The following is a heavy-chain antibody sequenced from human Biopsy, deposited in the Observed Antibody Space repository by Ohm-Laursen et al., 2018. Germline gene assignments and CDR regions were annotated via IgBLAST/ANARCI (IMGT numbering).Heavy chain of an antibody. CDR3: ARGEGSSWFDP. J-gene: IGHJ5*02. Sequence: VKISCKASGDSFTSYAIGWVRQAPGQGLEWMGGIIPIPNVATYAQKFQGRITITADESTSTAYMELSSLTSDDTAVYFCARGEGSSWFDPWGHGTLATVSS. D-gene: IGHD1-26*01. CDR2: IIPIPNVA. V-gene: IGHV1-69*10. CDR1: GDSFTSYA.